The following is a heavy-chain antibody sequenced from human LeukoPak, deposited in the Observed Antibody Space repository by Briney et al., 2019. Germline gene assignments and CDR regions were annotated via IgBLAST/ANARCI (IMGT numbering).Heavy chain of an antibody. CDR1: GFTFSSYW. J-gene: IGHJ6*04. D-gene: IGHD1-26*01. CDR3: ARGYSPTIPLYYYYGMDV. Sequence: GGSLRLSCAASGFTFSSYWMHWVRQAPGKGLVWVSRINSDGSSTSYADSVKGRFTISRDNAKNTLYLQMNRLRAEDTAVYYCARGYSPTIPLYYYYGMDVWGKGTTVTVSS. V-gene: IGHV3-74*01. CDR2: INSDGSST.